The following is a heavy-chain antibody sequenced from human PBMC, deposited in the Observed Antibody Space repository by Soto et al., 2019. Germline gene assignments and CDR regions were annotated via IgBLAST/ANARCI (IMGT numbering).Heavy chain of an antibody. Sequence: QITLKESGPTLVKPTQTLTLTCTFSGVSLSTRGVGVGWIRQPPGKALEWLALIYWEDDKGYSPSLKTRLPITKDTPKNEGVLRMTNRDHVDTDRDSCAHIRVSRWFDFWGQGTLITVSS. CDR1: GVSLSTRGVG. CDR3: AHIRVSRWFDF. D-gene: IGHD6-13*01. J-gene: IGHJ4*02. V-gene: IGHV2-5*02. CDR2: IYWEDDK.